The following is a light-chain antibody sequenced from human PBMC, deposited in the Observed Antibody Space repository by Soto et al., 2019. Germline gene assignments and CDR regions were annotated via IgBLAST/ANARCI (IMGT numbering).Light chain of an antibody. CDR2: GAS. CDR1: QTLSISS. J-gene: IGKJ5*01. CDR3: QDYKNGTSTA. Sequence: SPWHGSNRSCRAGQTLSISSLAWYHQKPGHSPSVLIYGASNRASGVPDRLSGGGSGTDFTLDNIGLRSEDLSVYDLQDYKNGTSTALDQGTRLEIK. V-gene: IGKV3-20*01.